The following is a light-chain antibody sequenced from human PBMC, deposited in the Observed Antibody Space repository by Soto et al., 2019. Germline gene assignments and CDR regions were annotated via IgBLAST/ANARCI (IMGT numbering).Light chain of an antibody. CDR2: VTSDGSH. CDR3: QAWGTGGV. J-gene: IGLJ3*02. V-gene: IGLV4-69*01. Sequence: QPVLTQSPSASASPGASVKLTCTLSSGHSDYAIAWHQQQPEKGPRYLIKVTSDGSHTKGDGIPDRFSGSSSGADRYLTISSLRSDDEADYYCQAWGTGGVFGGGTKLTVL. CDR1: SGHSDYA.